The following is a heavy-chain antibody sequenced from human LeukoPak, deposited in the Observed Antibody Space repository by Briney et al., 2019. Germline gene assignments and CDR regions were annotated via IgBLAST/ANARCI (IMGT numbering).Heavy chain of an antibody. Sequence: ASVKVSCKASGYTFTGYYLHWVRQAPGQGLEWMGWINPNSGGTNAAQKFQGRLTMTRDTSISTAYMELRRLRSDDTAVYYCARSVVVIPAATLDRYYFDYWGQGSPVTVSS. V-gene: IGHV1-2*02. CDR3: ARSVVVIPAATLDRYYFDY. CDR1: GYTFTGYY. J-gene: IGHJ4*02. D-gene: IGHD2-2*01. CDR2: INPNSGGT.